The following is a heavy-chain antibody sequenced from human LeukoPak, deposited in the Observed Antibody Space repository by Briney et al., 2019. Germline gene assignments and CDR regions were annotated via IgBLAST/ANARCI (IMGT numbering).Heavy chain of an antibody. J-gene: IGHJ5*02. CDR2: ISYDGRNK. D-gene: IGHD2-2*01. CDR3: AREDCSSTSCLWENWFDP. V-gene: IGHV3-30*04. Sequence: PGGSLRLSCAPSGFTFSSYAMHWVRQAPGKGLEGVAVISYDGRNKYYADSVKDRFTLSRDNSKNTLYLQMNSLRAEDTAVYYCAREDCSSTSCLWENWFDPWGQGTLVTVSS. CDR1: GFTFSSYA.